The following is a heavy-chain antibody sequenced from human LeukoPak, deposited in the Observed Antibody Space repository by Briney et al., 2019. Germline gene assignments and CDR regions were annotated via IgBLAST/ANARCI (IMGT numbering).Heavy chain of an antibody. Sequence: KPSETLSLTCTVSGNSISSGDNYWSWIRQPAGKGLEWIGRIYTSGSTNYNPSLKSRVTISGDTSKNQFSLRLSSVTAADTAVYYCARASYSYDINGWVPFDYWGQGTPVTVSS. CDR2: IYTSGST. D-gene: IGHD3-22*01. CDR3: ARASYSYDINGWVPFDY. J-gene: IGHJ4*02. V-gene: IGHV4-61*02. CDR1: GNSISSGDNY.